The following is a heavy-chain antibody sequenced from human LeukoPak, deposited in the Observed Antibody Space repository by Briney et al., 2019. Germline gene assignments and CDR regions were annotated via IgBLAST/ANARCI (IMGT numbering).Heavy chain of an antibody. CDR3: ARGGYGPLRY. V-gene: IGHV3-9*01. J-gene: IGHJ4*02. CDR2: ISWNSGSI. CDR1: GFTFDDYA. Sequence: GGSLRLSCAASGFTFDDYAMHWVRQAPGKGLEWVSGISWNSGSIGYADSAKGRFTISRDNAKNSLYLQMNSLRAEDTAVYYCARGGYGPLRYWGQGALVTVSS. D-gene: IGHD5-12*01.